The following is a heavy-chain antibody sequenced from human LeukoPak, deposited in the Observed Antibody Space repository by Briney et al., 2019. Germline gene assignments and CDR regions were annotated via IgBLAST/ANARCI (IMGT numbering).Heavy chain of an antibody. V-gene: IGHV4-34*01. D-gene: IGHD3-3*01. CDR2: INHSGST. CDR1: GGSFSGYY. J-gene: IGHJ4*02. CDR3: ARVSPTYYDFWSGYYVGYFDY. Sequence: LETLSLTCAVYGGSFSGYYWSWIRQPPGKGLEWIGEINHSGSTNYNPSLKSRVTISVDTSKNQFSLKLSSVTAADTAVYYCARVSPTYYDFWSGYYVGYFDYWGQGTLVTVSS.